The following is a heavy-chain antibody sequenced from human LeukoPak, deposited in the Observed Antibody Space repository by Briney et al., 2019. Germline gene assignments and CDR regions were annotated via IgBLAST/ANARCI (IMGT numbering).Heavy chain of an antibody. CDR3: ARGYYYDNSGLFDY. Sequence: PGGSLRLSCAASGFTFGSYEMNWARQAPGKGLEYVSAISSNGGSTYYADSVKGRFTISRDNAKNSLYLQMNSLRAEDTALYYCARGYYYDNSGLFDYWGQGTLVTVSS. D-gene: IGHD3-22*01. CDR2: ISSNGGST. V-gene: IGHV3-64*04. CDR1: GFTFGSYE. J-gene: IGHJ4*02.